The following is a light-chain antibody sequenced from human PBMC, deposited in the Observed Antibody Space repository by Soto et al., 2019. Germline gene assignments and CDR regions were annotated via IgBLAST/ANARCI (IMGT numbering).Light chain of an antibody. CDR2: RND. CDR3: VAWDDSLSGGV. Sequence: QSVLTQPPTASGTPGQRVTISCSGSRSNIGSNYVYWYQQVPGTAPKLLIYRNDQRPSGVPDRFSGSKSGTSASLAISGLRSEDEADYYCVAWDDSLSGGVFGVGTQLTVL. J-gene: IGLJ7*01. CDR1: RSNIGSNY. V-gene: IGLV1-47*01.